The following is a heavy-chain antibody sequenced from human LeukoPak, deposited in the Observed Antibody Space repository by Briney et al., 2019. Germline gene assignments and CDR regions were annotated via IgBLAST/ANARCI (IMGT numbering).Heavy chain of an antibody. CDR1: GFTFSSYW. V-gene: IGHV3-7*01. Sequence: GGSLRLSCAASGFTFSSYWMSWVRQAPGKGLEWVANIKQDGGEKYYVDSVKGRFTISRDNAKNSLYLQMNSLRAEDTAVYYCARDQYSSSWYSTYYYYGMDVWGQETTVTVSS. D-gene: IGHD6-13*01. CDR3: ARDQYSSSWYSTYYYYGMDV. CDR2: IKQDGGEK. J-gene: IGHJ6*02.